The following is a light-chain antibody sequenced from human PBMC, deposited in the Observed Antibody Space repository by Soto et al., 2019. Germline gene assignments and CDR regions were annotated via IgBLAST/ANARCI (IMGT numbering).Light chain of an antibody. CDR1: QSVSGSH. Sequence: IVLTQSPGTLSLSPGERATLSCRASQSVSGSHLAWYQQKPGQAPRLLLYGASTRATGIPDRFSGSGSGTDFTLTISRVEPEDFAVFYCQHYGSSPLTFGGGTKVELK. CDR3: QHYGSSPLT. J-gene: IGKJ4*01. V-gene: IGKV3-20*01. CDR2: GAS.